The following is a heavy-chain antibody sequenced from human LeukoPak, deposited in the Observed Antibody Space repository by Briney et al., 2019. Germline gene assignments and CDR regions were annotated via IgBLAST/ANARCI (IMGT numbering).Heavy chain of an antibody. CDR1: GGSFSGYY. CDR3: ARRLGRKFGERFYYYHYMDV. J-gene: IGHJ6*03. V-gene: IGHV4-34*01. D-gene: IGHD3-10*01. CDR2: INHSGST. Sequence: SEALSLTCAVYGGSFSGYYWSWIRQPPGKGLEWIGEINHSGSTNYNPSLKSRVTISVDTSKNQFSLKLSSVTAADTAVYYCARRLGRKFGERFYYYHYMDVWGKGTTVTISS.